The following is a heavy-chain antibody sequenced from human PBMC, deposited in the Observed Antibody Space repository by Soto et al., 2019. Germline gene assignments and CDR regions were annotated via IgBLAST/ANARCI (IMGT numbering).Heavy chain of an antibody. CDR1: GGSISSSGYY. D-gene: IGHD3-10*01. CDR2: IYYSGTT. V-gene: IGHV4-39*01. J-gene: IGHJ4*02. CDR3: VRSLPTDILWFDY. Sequence: SETLSLTCIVSGGSISSSGYYWGWIRQPPGKGLEWIGSIYYSGTTYYNPSLKSRATVYVDTSKNKFSLKLSPVTASDTAVYYCVRSLPTDILWFDYWGQGTLVTVSS.